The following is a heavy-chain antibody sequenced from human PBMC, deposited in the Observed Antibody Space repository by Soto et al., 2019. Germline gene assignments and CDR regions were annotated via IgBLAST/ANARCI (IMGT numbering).Heavy chain of an antibody. V-gene: IGHV4-34*01. CDR2: VKDGGHT. J-gene: IGHJ4*02. D-gene: IGHD5-12*01. CDR1: GGSLSGYY. Sequence: QVQLQQWGAGLLKPSETLSLNCAVTGGSLSGYYWSWIRQPPGKGLEWIGEVKDGGHTNYSPSLRGXXTXSPXTSNTQFSRRLNSVTAADTGVYYCARGQEGVVATHWDQGSLVTVSS. CDR3: ARGQEGVVATH.